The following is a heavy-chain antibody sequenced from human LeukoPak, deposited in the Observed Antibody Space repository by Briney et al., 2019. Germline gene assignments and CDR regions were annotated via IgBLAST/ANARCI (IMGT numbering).Heavy chain of an antibody. D-gene: IGHD5-18*01. CDR1: GGTLSSYA. J-gene: IGHJ4*02. CDR2: IIPILGIA. Sequence: SVKVSCKASGGTLSSYAIIWVRQAPGQGLEWMGRIIPILGIANYAQKFQGRVTITADKSTSTAYMELSSLRSEDTAVYYCARDLGIQLWTLDYWGQGTLVTVSS. CDR3: ARDLGIQLWTLDY. V-gene: IGHV1-69*04.